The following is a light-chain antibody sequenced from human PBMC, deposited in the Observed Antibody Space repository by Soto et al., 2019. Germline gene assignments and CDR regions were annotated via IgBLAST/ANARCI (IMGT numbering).Light chain of an antibody. J-gene: IGLJ1*01. CDR3: SSYSGTNYHYV. CDR2: EVS. Sequence: QPVRPKPPPASGALGQSVTISSTGSSSKIGAYNYVSWYQQHPGKAPNLIIYEVSKRPSGVPDRFSGSKSGNTASLTVSGLQTEDEAYYYCSSYSGTNYHYVFGTGTKVTVL. V-gene: IGLV2-8*01. CDR1: SSKIGAYNY.